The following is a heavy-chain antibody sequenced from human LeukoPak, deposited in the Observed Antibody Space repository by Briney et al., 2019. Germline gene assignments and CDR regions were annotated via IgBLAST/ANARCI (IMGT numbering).Heavy chain of an antibody. D-gene: IGHD5-24*01. Sequence: GGSLRLSCAASGFTFSSYAMSWVRQAPGKGLEWVSAISDNGGSTNYADSVKGRFTISRDNSKNTLYLQMNSLRAEDTAVYYCAPRRWLQFPLDYWGQGTLVTVSS. CDR3: APRRWLQFPLDY. CDR1: GFTFSSYA. V-gene: IGHV3-23*01. CDR2: ISDNGGST. J-gene: IGHJ4*02.